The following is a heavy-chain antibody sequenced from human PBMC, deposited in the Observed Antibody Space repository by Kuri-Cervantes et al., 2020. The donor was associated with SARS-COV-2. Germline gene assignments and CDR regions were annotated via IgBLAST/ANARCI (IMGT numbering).Heavy chain of an antibody. CDR2: IYTSGST. V-gene: IGHV4-4*07. CDR1: GGSISSYY. D-gene: IGHD5-24*01. CDR3: ARGRTSRWLQDYYYYYGMDV. Sequence: SETLSLTCTVSGGSISSYYWSWIRQPPGKGLEWIGRIYTSGSTNYNPSLKSRVTISVDTSKNQFSLKLSSVTAADTAVYYCARGRTSRWLQDYYYYYGMDVWGQGTTVTVSS. J-gene: IGHJ6*02.